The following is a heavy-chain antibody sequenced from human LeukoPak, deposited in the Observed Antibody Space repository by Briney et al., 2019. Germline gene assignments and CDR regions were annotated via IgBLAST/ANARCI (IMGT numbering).Heavy chain of an antibody. J-gene: IGHJ5*02. CDR3: ARQKYGDYKNRWFDP. CDR2: IYHSGST. D-gene: IGHD4-17*01. V-gene: IGHV4-38-2*02. CDR1: GYSISSGYY. Sequence: SETLSLTCTVSGYSISSGYYWGWIRQPPGKGLEWIGSIYHSGSTYYNPSLKSRVTISVDTSKNQFSLKLSSVTAADTAIYYCARQKYGDYKNRWFDPWGQGTLVTVSA.